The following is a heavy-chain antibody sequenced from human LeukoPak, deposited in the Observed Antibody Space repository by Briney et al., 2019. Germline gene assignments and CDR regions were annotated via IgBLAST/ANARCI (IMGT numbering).Heavy chain of an antibody. V-gene: IGHV3-30-3*01. CDR3: ARVSGSGSYNWFDP. Sequence: GGSLRLPCAASGFTFSSYAMHWVRQAPGKGLEWVAVISYDGSNKYYADSVKGRFTISRDNSKNTLYLQVNSLRAEDTAVYYCARVSGSGSYNWFDPWGQGTLVTVSS. D-gene: IGHD3-10*01. CDR1: GFTFSSYA. CDR2: ISYDGSNK. J-gene: IGHJ5*02.